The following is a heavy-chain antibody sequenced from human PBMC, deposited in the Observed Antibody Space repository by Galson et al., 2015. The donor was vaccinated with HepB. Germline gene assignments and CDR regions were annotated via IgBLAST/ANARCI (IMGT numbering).Heavy chain of an antibody. CDR2: INAGNGNT. D-gene: IGHD3-10*01. J-gene: IGHJ5*02. CDR3: AGQEYYYGSGSYYKGWFDP. CDR1: GYTFTSYA. Sequence: SVKVSCKASGYTFTSYAMHWVRQAPGQRLEWMGWINAGNGNTKYSQKFQGRVTITRDTSASTAYMELSSLRSEDTAVYYCAGQEYYYGSGSYYKGWFDPWGQGTLVTVSS. V-gene: IGHV1-3*01.